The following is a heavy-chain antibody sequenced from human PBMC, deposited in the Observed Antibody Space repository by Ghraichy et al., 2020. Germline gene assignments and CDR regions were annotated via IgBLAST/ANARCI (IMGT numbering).Heavy chain of an antibody. CDR1: GGSISSGGYY. D-gene: IGHD3-22*01. Sequence: SETLSLTCTVSGGSISSGGYYWSWIRQHPGKGLEWIGYIYYSGSTYYNPSLKSRVTISVDTSKNQFSLKLSSVTAADTAVYYCAGDSSGYYDAFDIWGQGTMVTVSS. CDR2: IYYSGST. J-gene: IGHJ3*02. V-gene: IGHV4-31*03. CDR3: AGDSSGYYDAFDI.